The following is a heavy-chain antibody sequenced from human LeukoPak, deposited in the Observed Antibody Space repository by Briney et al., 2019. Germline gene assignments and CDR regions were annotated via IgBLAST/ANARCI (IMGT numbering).Heavy chain of an antibody. CDR1: GFTFSSYA. Sequence: GGSLRLSCAASGFTFSSYAMHWVRQAPGKGLEYVSAISSNGGSTYYANSVKGRFTISRDNSKNTLYLQMGSLRAEDMAVYYCARDAEYCSGTSCYKDYYYYMDVWGKGTTVTVSS. CDR2: ISSNGGST. D-gene: IGHD2-2*02. CDR3: ARDAEYCSGTSCYKDYYYYMDV. J-gene: IGHJ6*03. V-gene: IGHV3-64*01.